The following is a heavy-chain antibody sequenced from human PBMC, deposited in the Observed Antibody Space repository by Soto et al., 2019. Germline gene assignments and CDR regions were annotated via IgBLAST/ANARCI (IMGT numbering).Heavy chain of an antibody. CDR3: ASSALYTADFDY. J-gene: IGHJ4*02. Sequence: QVQLVQSGAEVKKPGSSVKVSCKASGGTFSSYAISWVRQAPGQGLEWMGGIIPIFGTANNAQKFLRRVSITAHESSSTAYMVLSSVSSEYTAVYYRASSALYTADFDYWGQGTLVTVSS. D-gene: IGHD1-20*01. CDR1: GGTFSSYA. CDR2: IIPIFGTA. V-gene: IGHV1-69*12.